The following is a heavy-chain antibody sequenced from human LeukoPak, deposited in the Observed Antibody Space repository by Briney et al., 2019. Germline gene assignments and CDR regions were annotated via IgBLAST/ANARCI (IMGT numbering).Heavy chain of an antibody. CDR3: ATSEAAPYYYYGMDV. V-gene: IGHV1-69*01. D-gene: IGHD6-6*01. CDR1: GFTFSSYA. J-gene: IGHJ6*02. CDR2: IIPIFGTA. Sequence: PGGSLRLSCAASGFTFSSYAISWVRQAPGQGLEWMGGIIPIFGTANYAQKFQGRATITADESASTAYMELSSLRSEDTAVYYCATSEAAPYYYYGMDVWGQGTTVTVSS.